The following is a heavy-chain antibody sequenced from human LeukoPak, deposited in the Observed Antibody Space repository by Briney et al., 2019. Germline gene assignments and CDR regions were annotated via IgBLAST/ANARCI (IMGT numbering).Heavy chain of an antibody. Sequence: PGGSLRLSCAASGFSFSSYVMSWVRQAPGKGLVWVSRINRDGSSSTYADSVKGRFTISRDNAKNTLYLQMNSLRAEDTAVYYCARVGAVAYSFDYWGQGTLVTVSS. CDR2: INRDGSSS. J-gene: IGHJ4*02. CDR3: ARVGAVAYSFDY. D-gene: IGHD6-19*01. CDR1: GFSFSSYV. V-gene: IGHV3-74*01.